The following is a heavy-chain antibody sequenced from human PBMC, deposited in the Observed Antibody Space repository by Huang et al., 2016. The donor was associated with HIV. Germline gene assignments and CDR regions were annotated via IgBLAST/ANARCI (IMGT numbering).Heavy chain of an antibody. D-gene: IGHD4-17*01. Sequence: QVHLVQSGAEVKKPGASVKVSCKASGYTFTNYDINWVGQAPGRGLYWRGWMNTNTGNTGLAQSFQGRATMTRKTAITTAYMELTSLTSEDTAVYYCARSAYGDLDYWGLGTLVIVSS. CDR3: ARSAYGDLDY. CDR2: MNTNTGNT. V-gene: IGHV1-8*02. CDR1: GYTFTNYD. J-gene: IGHJ4*02.